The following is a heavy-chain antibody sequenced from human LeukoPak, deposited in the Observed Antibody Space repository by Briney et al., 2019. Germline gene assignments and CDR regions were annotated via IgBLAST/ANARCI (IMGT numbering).Heavy chain of an antibody. V-gene: IGHV3-30*04. CDR3: ARNDYPFDY. J-gene: IGHJ4*02. Sequence: GGSLRLSCAASGFTFSSYAMHWVRQAPGKGLEWVAVISYDGSNKYYADSVKGRFTISRDNSKNTLYLQMNSLRAEDTAVYYCARNDYPFDYWGQGTLVTVSS. D-gene: IGHD4-11*01. CDR2: ISYDGSNK. CDR1: GFTFSSYA.